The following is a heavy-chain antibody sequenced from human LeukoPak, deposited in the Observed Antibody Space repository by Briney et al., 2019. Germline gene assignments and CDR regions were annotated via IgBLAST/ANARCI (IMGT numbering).Heavy chain of an antibody. D-gene: IGHD1/OR15-1a*01. J-gene: IGHJ4*02. CDR2: IRPDGSDE. Sequence: GGPLRPSWVVLGFPLRSYWMSWVRQAPGKGLEWVANIRPDGSDEYYVDSVKGRFTISRDNAKNSLYLQMNSLRAEDTAVYYCAREGTDYWGQGTLVTVSS. CDR1: GFPLRSYW. V-gene: IGHV3-7*01. CDR3: AREGTDY.